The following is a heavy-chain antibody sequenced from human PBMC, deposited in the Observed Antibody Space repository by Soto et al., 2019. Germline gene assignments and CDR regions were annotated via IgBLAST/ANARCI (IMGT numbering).Heavy chain of an antibody. D-gene: IGHD2-2*01. V-gene: IGHV4-34*01. CDR3: ARASGYCSSTSCPRDHGMDV. CDR1: GGSFSGYY. CDR2: INHSGST. J-gene: IGHJ6*02. Sequence: PSETLSLTCAVYGGSFSGYYWSWIRQPPGKGLEWIGEINHSGSTNYNPSLKSRVTISVDTSKNQFPLKLSSVTAADTAVYYCARASGYCSSTSCPRDHGMDVWGQGTTVTVSS.